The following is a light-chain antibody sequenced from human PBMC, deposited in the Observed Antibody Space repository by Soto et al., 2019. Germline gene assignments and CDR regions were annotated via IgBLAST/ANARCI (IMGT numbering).Light chain of an antibody. V-gene: IGKV3-15*01. CDR3: QHYNDWRWT. CDR1: QSISSK. J-gene: IGKJ1*01. CDR2: AAS. Sequence: EIVMTHSPATLSVSPGEGATLSCRASQSISSKLAWYRQKPGQAPRLLIYAASTRATGVPARFSGSGSGTEFTLTISSLQSEDLAVYYCQHYNDWRWTFGQGTKVEIK.